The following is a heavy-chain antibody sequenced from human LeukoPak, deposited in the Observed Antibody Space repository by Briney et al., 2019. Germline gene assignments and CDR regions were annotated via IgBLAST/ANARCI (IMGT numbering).Heavy chain of an antibody. CDR1: GFTFSSYA. Sequence: GGSLRLSCAASGFTFSSYAMSWVRQAPGKGLEWVSDISASSGSTYYADSVKGRFTISRDNSNNALYLQMNSLRAEDTAVYYCAKDTSLGYTSSWYYFDYWGQGTLVTVSS. V-gene: IGHV3-23*01. J-gene: IGHJ4*02. CDR2: ISASSGST. CDR3: AKDTSLGYTSSWYYFDY. D-gene: IGHD6-13*01.